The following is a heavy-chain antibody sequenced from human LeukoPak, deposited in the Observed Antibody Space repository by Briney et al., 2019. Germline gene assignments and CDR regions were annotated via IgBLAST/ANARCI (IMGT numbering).Heavy chain of an antibody. V-gene: IGHV1-18*01. CDR1: GYTFTSYA. D-gene: IGHD6-19*01. CDR2: ISAYNGNT. Sequence: ASVKVSCKTSGYTFTSYAMNWVRQAPGQGLEWMGWISAYNGNTNYAQKLQGRVTMTTDTSTSTVYMELRSLRSDDTAVYYCAREGLGSGWYEAYYWGQGTLVTVSS. J-gene: IGHJ4*02. CDR3: AREGLGSGWYEAYY.